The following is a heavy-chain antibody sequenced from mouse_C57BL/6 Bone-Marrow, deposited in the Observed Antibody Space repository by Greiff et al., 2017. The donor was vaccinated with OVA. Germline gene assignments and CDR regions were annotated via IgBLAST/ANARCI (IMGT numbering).Heavy chain of an antibody. Sequence: EVQLQQSGPALVKPSQTVSLTCTVTGYSITNGNHWWNWIRQVSGSKLEWIGYISSSGSTDSNPSLKSRISIPRDTSKNKLFLQLNYVTTEDIATNYCATGRSYPYAMDYWGQGTSVTVSS. CDR3: ATGRSYPYAMDY. CDR1: GYSITNGNHW. D-gene: IGHD1-1*01. CDR2: ISSSGST. V-gene: IGHV3-4*01. J-gene: IGHJ4*01.